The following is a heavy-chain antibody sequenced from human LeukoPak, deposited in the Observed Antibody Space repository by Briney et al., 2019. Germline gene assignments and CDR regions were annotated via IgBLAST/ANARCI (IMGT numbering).Heavy chain of an antibody. CDR1: GGSISSSSR. CDR3: ARGEGYGSGTVHFDY. D-gene: IGHD3-10*01. CDR2: VYHSGAT. Sequence: PSGTLSLTCTVSGGSISSSSRWSWVRQPPGKGLEWIGEVYHSGATNYSPSLRSRVTISADRSTNQFSLRLNSVTAADTAVFYCARGEGYGSGTVHFDYWGRGILVTVSS. J-gene: IGHJ4*02. V-gene: IGHV4-4*02.